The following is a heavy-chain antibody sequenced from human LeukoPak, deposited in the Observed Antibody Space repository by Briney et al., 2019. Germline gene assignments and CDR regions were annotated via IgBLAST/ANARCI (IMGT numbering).Heavy chain of an antibody. Sequence: SVKVSCKASGGTFSSYAISWVRQAPGQGLEWMGGIIPIFGTANYAQKFQGRVTITADKSTSTAYMELSSLRSEDTAVYYCARDGQLADYYYYYMDVWGKGTTVTVSS. CDR1: GGTFSSYA. CDR3: ARDGQLADYYYYYMDV. V-gene: IGHV1-69*06. D-gene: IGHD6-6*01. J-gene: IGHJ6*03. CDR2: IIPIFGTA.